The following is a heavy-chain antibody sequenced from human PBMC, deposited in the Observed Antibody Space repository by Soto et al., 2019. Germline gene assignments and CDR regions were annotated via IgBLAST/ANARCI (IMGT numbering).Heavy chain of an antibody. J-gene: IGHJ4*02. CDR3: ARDRDYYDSSGYCDY. V-gene: IGHV3-48*03. CDR2: ISSSGSTI. CDR1: GFPFSSYE. D-gene: IGHD3-22*01. Sequence: GESLRLSFSASGFPFSSYEMNWVRPAPGKGLEWVSYISSSGSTIYYADSVKGRFTISRDNAKNSLYLQMNSLRAEDTAVYYCARDRDYYDSSGYCDYWGQGTLVTVS.